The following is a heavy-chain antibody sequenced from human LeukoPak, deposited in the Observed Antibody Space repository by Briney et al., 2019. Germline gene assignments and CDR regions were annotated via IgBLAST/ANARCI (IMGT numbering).Heavy chain of an antibody. J-gene: IGHJ4*02. CDR1: GYTFTSYG. CDR3: ARDHWSDVVVITEIFDY. CDR2: ISAYNGNT. D-gene: IGHD3-22*01. Sequence: ASVKVSCKASGYTFTSYGISWVRQAPGQGLEWMGWISAYNGNTNYAQKLLGRVTMTTDTSTSTAYMELRSLRSVDTAVYYCARDHWSDVVVITEIFDYWGQGTLVTVSS. V-gene: IGHV1-18*01.